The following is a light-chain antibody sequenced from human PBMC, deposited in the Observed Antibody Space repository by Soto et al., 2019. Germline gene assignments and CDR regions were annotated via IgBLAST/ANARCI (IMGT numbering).Light chain of an antibody. CDR2: DAS. CDR1: QGISRS. J-gene: IGKJ3*01. CDR3: QQYSDFLIS. V-gene: IGKV1-5*01. Sequence: DIQMTQSPSTLSASVGDRVTITCRASQGISRSLAWYQQKPGKAPSLLIYDASSLEGGVPSRFSGSGFGTEFTLPITSMQPADVATYYCQQYSDFLISFGPGTTVDFK.